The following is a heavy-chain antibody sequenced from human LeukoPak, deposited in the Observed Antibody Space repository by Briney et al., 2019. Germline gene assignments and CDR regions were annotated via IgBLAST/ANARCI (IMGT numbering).Heavy chain of an antibody. V-gene: IGHV1-46*01. J-gene: IGHJ4*02. CDR3: ARDDSSGYERDY. CDR2: INPSGGST. D-gene: IGHD3-22*01. CDR1: GYTFTSYY. Sequence: ASVKVSFKASGYTFTSYYMHWVRQAPGQGLEWMGIINPSGGSTSYAQKFQGRVTMTRDTSTSTVYMELSSLRSEDTAVYYCARDDSSGYERDYWGQGTLVTVSS.